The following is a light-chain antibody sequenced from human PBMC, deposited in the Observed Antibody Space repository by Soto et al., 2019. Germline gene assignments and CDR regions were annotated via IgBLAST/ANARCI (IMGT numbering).Light chain of an antibody. CDR3: QKYNSAPRIT. V-gene: IGKV1-27*01. J-gene: IGKJ5*01. Sequence: DIQMTQSPSSLSASVGDRVTITCRASQGISNYLAWYQQKQGKVPKLLIYAASTLQSGVPSRFSGSGSGTDFTLTISSLQPEDVATYYCQKYNSAPRITFGQGTRLEIK. CDR2: AAS. CDR1: QGISNY.